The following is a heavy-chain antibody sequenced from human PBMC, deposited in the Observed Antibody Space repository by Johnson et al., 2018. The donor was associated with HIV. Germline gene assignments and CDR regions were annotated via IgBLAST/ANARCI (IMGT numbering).Heavy chain of an antibody. CDR3: ARAALGAAPGILSAFDI. V-gene: IGHV3-30-3*01. Sequence: QVQLVESGGGVVQPGRSLRLSCAASGFTVSSYAIHWVRQAPGKGLQWVAVISYDGSNQYFADSVKGRFTISRDKSKKTVYLQMTSLRAEDMAVYYCARAALGAAPGILSAFDIWGQGTVVTVSS. CDR1: GFTVSSYA. CDR2: ISYDGSNQ. J-gene: IGHJ3*02. D-gene: IGHD6-13*01.